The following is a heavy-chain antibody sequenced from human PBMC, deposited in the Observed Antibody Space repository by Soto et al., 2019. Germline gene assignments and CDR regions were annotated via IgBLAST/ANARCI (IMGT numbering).Heavy chain of an antibody. CDR3: ARTQTEGNSGMFDY. CDR2: IIPILGIA. D-gene: IGHD4-4*01. Sequence: QVQLVQSGAEVKKPGSSVKVSCKASGGTFSSYTISWVRQAPGQGLEWMGRIIPILGIANYAQKFQGRVTITADKSTSTAYMELSSLRSEDTAVYYCARTQTEGNSGMFDYWGQGTLVTVSS. J-gene: IGHJ4*02. V-gene: IGHV1-69*02. CDR1: GGTFSSYT.